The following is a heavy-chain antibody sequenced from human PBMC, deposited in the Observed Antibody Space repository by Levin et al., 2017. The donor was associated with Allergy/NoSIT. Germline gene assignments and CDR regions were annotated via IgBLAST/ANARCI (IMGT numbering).Heavy chain of an antibody. CDR1: GYTFSSYW. V-gene: IGHV5-51*01. CDR3: VKSRREALRFDAFDV. CDR2: IYPSDSDT. Sequence: GESLKISCKASGYTFSSYWIGWVRQMPGKGLEWMGIIYPSDSDTRYGPSFQGQATISADKSINTAYLQWSSLKASDTAMYYCVKSRREALRFDAFDVWGQGRMVTVSS. J-gene: IGHJ3*01. D-gene: IGHD1-26*01.